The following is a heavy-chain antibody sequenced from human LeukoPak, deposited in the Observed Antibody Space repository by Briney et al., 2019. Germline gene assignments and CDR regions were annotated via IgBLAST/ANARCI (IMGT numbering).Heavy chain of an antibody. D-gene: IGHD6-13*01. CDR1: GGTFSSYA. CDR2: IIPIFGTA. V-gene: IGHV1-69*06. Sequence: ASVKVSCKASGGTFSSYAISWVRQAPGQGLEWMGGIIPIFGTANYAQKFQGRVTITADKSTSTAYMELSSLRSEDTAVYYCAFMIAAAWWYWGQGTLVTVSS. CDR3: AFMIAAAWWY. J-gene: IGHJ4*02.